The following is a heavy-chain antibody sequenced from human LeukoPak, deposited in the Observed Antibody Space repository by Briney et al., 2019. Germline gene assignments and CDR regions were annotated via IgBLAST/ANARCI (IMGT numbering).Heavy chain of an antibody. CDR1: GFTFSSYW. V-gene: IGHV3-21*01. D-gene: IGHD2-15*01. Sequence: GGSLRLSCAASGFTFSSYWMNWVRQAPGKGLEWVSSISTSSSYIYYADSVKGRVTISRDNAKNSLYLQMNSLRAEDTAVYYCARGLDVVSATNDAFDIWGQGTMVTVSS. CDR2: ISTSSSYI. J-gene: IGHJ3*02. CDR3: ARGLDVVSATNDAFDI.